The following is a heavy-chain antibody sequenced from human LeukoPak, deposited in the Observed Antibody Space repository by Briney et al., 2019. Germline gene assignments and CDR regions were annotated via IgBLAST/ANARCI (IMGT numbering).Heavy chain of an antibody. Sequence: ASVKVSCKASGYTFANYYIHLVRQAPGQGLEWMGLINPSGGSTNYAQKFQDRVTMTRDTSTSTVYMELSSLRAEDTAVYYCAKATVTTRVPVYYYYYYMDVWGKGTTVTVSS. J-gene: IGHJ6*03. V-gene: IGHV1-46*01. D-gene: IGHD4-17*01. CDR2: INPSGGST. CDR3: AKATVTTRVPVYYYYYYMDV. CDR1: GYTFANYY.